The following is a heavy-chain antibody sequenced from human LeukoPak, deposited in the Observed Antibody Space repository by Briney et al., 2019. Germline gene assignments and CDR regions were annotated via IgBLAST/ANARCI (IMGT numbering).Heavy chain of an antibody. V-gene: IGHV3-7*01. CDR3: ARDREGHRYGYDYYMDV. J-gene: IGHJ6*03. Sequence: PGGSLRLSCAASGFTFSSYWMTWVRQAPGKGLEWVASINQDQNEIHYVDSVRGRFTISRDNAKKSLYLQMNSLRAEDTAVYYCARDREGHRYGYDYYMDVWGKGTTVTVSS. CDR2: INQDQNEI. D-gene: IGHD5-18*01. CDR1: GFTFSSYW.